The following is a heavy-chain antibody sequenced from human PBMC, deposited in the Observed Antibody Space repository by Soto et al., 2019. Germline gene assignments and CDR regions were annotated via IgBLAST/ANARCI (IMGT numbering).Heavy chain of an antibody. CDR3: AKDLVSGDYVYYYYGMDV. V-gene: IGHV3-30*18. Sequence: PGGSLRLSCVASGSTFSTYGMHWVRQAPGKGLEWVAVISYDGSNKYYADSVKGRFTISRDNSKNTLYLQMNSLRAEDTAVFYCAKDLVSGDYVYYYYGMDVWGQGTTVTVSS. D-gene: IGHD4-17*01. CDR1: GSTFSTYG. J-gene: IGHJ6*02. CDR2: ISYDGSNK.